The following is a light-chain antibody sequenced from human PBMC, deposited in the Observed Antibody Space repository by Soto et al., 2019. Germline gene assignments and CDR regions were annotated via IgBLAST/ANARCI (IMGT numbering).Light chain of an antibody. J-gene: IGKJ5*01. Sequence: EIVLTQSPATLSLSPGESVTLSCRASQSVSSYFAWYQQKPGQAPRLLIYDASNRATGIPARFSGSGSGTDFTLTISSLEPEDFAVYYCQQRSNGPLTFGQGTRLEI. CDR3: QQRSNGPLT. CDR2: DAS. V-gene: IGKV3-11*01. CDR1: QSVSSY.